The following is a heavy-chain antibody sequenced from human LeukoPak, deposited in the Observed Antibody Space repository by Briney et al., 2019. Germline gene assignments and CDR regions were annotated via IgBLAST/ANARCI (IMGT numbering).Heavy chain of an antibody. CDR1: GYSISSGYY. CDR2: IYHSGST. CDR3: ARDPDGKPIDY. Sequence: SETLSLTCAVSGYSISSGYYWGWIRQPPGKGLEWIGSIYHSGSTYYNPSLESRVTISVDTSKNQFSLKLSSVTAADTAVYYCARDPDGKPIDYWGQGTLVTVSS. V-gene: IGHV4-38-2*02. J-gene: IGHJ4*02. D-gene: IGHD1-26*01.